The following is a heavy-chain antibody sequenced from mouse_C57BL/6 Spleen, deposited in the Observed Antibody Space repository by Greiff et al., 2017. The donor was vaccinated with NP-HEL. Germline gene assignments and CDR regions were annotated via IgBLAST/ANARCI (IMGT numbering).Heavy chain of an antibody. CDR2: IYPGDGDT. CDR3: ARSTGTSRYFDV. V-gene: IGHV1-82*01. D-gene: IGHD4-1*02. CDR1: GYAFSSSW. Sequence: QVQLKESGPELVKPGASVKISCKASGYAFSSSWMNWVKQRPGKGLEWIGRIYPGDGDTNYNGKFKGKATLTADKSSSTAYMQLSSLTSEDSAVYFCARSTGTSRYFDVWGTGTTVTVSS. J-gene: IGHJ1*03.